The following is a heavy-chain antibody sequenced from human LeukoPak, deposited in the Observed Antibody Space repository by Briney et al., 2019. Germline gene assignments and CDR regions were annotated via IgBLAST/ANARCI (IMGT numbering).Heavy chain of an antibody. CDR2: IYSGGST. CDR3: AKNWGNYYYYMDV. V-gene: IGHV3-66*02. D-gene: IGHD7-27*01. CDR1: GFTVSSSY. J-gene: IGHJ6*03. Sequence: GGSLRLSCAASGFTVSSSYMSWVRQAPGKGLEWVSVIYSGGSTYYADSVKGRFTISRDNSKNTLYLQMNSLRAEDTAVYCCAKNWGNYYYYMDVWGKGTTVTVSS.